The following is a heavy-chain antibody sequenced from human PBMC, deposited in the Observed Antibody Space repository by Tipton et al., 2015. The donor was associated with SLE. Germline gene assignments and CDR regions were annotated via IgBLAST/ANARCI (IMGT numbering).Heavy chain of an antibody. Sequence: LRLSCVASGFTFRSYWMSWVRQSPGKGLEWVANINEGGSEKWYLDSVNGRFTISRDNAKNSVYLQMNSLGAEVMGVYYCPKTGRGDVWGQGTPVFVSS. CDR3: PKTGRGDV. CDR2: INEGGSEK. CDR1: GFTFRSYW. J-gene: IGHJ6*02. V-gene: IGHV3-7*01. D-gene: IGHD3-10*01.